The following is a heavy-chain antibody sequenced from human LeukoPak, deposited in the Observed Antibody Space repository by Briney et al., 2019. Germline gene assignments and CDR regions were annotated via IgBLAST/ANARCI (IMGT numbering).Heavy chain of an antibody. D-gene: IGHD6-19*01. J-gene: IGHJ5*02. Sequence: SEPLSLTCTVTGGSIRSHYWCWIRQPPGKGLEYIGYIHDSGSTNYNPFLRGRVTISVDTSKNQFSLKLSSVTAADTAVYYCACGGSSGWLNWFDPWGQGTLVTVSS. CDR1: GGSIRSHY. CDR2: IHDSGST. CDR3: ACGGSSGWLNWFDP. V-gene: IGHV4-59*11.